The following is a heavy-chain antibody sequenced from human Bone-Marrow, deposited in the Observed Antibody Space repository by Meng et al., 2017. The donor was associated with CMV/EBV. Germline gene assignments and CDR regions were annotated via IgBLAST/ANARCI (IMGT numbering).Heavy chain of an antibody. CDR2: IWYDGSNK. V-gene: IGHV3-33*06. CDR3: AKGRYYDSSGYYLAEPLNFDY. D-gene: IGHD3-22*01. Sequence: GESLKISCAGSGFTVSSDYMSWVRQTPGKGLEWVAVIWYDGSNKYYADSVKGRFTISRDNSKNTLYLQMNSLRAEDTAVYYCAKGRYYDSSGYYLAEPLNFDYWGQGTLVTVSS. J-gene: IGHJ4*02. CDR1: GFTVSSDY.